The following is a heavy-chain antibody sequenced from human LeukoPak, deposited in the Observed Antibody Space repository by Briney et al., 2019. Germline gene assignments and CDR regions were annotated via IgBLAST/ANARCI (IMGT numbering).Heavy chain of an antibody. D-gene: IGHD1-26*01. CDR2: ISYDGSNK. Sequence: PGGSLRLSCAASGFTFSSYAIHWVRQAPGKGLEWVAVISYDGSNKYYADSVKGRFTISRDNSKKTLYLQMNSLRAEDTAVYYCARAPRVGPTYFDYWGQGTLVTVSS. CDR1: GFTFSSYA. V-gene: IGHV3-30*04. J-gene: IGHJ4*02. CDR3: ARAPRVGPTYFDY.